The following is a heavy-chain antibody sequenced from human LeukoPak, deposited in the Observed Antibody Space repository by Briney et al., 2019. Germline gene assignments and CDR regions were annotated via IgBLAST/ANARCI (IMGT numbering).Heavy chain of an antibody. J-gene: IGHJ4*02. CDR3: ARVGGSAWHFDC. CDR2: IKQDGIEQ. Sequence: GGSLRLSRAASGFTFSSYWMTWVRQAPGKGLEWVANIKQDGIEQYYVDSVKGRFTISRDNAKNSLYLQMNSLRAEDTALYYCARVGGSAWHFDCWGQGSLVTVSS. V-gene: IGHV3-7*01. D-gene: IGHD6-19*01. CDR1: GFTFSSYW.